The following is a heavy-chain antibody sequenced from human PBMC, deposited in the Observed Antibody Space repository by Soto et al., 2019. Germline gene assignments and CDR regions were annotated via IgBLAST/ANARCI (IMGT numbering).Heavy chain of an antibody. J-gene: IGHJ4*02. D-gene: IGHD6-6*01. CDR3: ARHGRAYSSSPSY. CDR1: GGSISSYY. Sequence: PSETLSLTCTVSGGSISSYYWSWIRQPPGKGLEWIGYIYYSGSTNYNPSLKSRVTISVDTSKNQFSLKLSSVTAADPAVYYCARHGRAYSSSPSYWGQGTLVTVSS. V-gene: IGHV4-59*01. CDR2: IYYSGST.